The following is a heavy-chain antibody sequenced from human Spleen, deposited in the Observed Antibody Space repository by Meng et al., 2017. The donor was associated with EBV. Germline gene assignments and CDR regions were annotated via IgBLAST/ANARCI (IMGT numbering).Heavy chain of an antibody. CDR2: INHTGST. CDR1: GASFSNFY. D-gene: IGHD3-3*02. V-gene: IGHV4-34*01. CDR3: ARGHLFHEEY. J-gene: IGHJ4*02. Sequence: QGPLQQWGGELLKPSETLSLTCAVYGASFSNFYWSWLRQPPGKGLEWIGEINHTGSTNYNPSLKNRVTISVDTSKNQFSLKLNSVTAADTAVYYCARGHLFHEEYWGQGTLVTVSS.